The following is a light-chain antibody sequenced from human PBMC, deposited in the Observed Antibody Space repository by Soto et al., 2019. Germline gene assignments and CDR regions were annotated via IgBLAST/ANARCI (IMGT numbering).Light chain of an antibody. J-gene: IGLJ2*01. CDR3: CSYAGSSTYV. V-gene: IGLV2-23*01. CDR1: SSDVGSYNL. Sequence: QSVLTQPASVSGSPGQWITISCTGTSSDVGSYNLVSWYQQHPGKAPKLMIYEGSRRPSGVSNRFAASKSGNTASLTISGLQAEDEADYYCCSYAGSSTYVFGGGTKLTVL. CDR2: EGS.